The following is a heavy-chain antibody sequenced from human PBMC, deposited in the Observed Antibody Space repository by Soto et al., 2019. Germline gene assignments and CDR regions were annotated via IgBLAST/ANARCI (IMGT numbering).Heavy chain of an antibody. V-gene: IGHV4-59*01. CDR2: IYYSGST. J-gene: IGHJ4*02. CDR1: GGSLSGYH. D-gene: IGHD5-12*01. Sequence: SETLSLTCTVSGGSLSGYHWSWIRQPPGKGLEWIGYIYYSGSTNYNPSLKSRVTISVDTSKSQFSLNLSSVTAADTAVYYCESGRWLHSDYWGQGTLVTVSS. CDR3: ESGRWLHSDY.